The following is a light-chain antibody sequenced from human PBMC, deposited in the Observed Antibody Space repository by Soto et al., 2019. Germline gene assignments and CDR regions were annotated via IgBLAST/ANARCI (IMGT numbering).Light chain of an antibody. CDR3: QHYNSYGT. CDR2: EAS. J-gene: IGKJ1*01. CDR1: HNLDKW. Sequence: DIEMTQSPSTLSASLGYRFTITFRASHNLDKWLAWYQQKPGKAPKLLIYEASSLQTGVPSRFSGSGSGTEFTLTISSVQPDDFASYYCQHYNSYGTFGQGTKVDIK. V-gene: IGKV1-5*03.